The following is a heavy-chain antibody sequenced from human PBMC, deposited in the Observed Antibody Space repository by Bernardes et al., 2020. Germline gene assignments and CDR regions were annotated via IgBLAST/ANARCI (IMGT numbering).Heavy chain of an antibody. CDR1: GGSLSGYA. CDR2: ITQSGST. CDR3: ARLPQSGFDPPLDY. D-gene: IGHD5-12*01. V-gene: IGHV4-34*01. J-gene: IGHJ4*02. Sequence: SEPLSLTCPVSGGSLSGYAWSWIRQPPGKGLEWIGEITQSGSTNYNPSLKSRVTISVDTSMDHFSLKLSSVTAADTAVYYCARLPQSGFDPPLDYWGQGTLVTVSS.